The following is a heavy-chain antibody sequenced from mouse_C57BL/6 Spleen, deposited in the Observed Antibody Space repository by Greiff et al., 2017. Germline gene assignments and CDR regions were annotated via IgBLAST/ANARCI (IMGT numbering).Heavy chain of an antibody. CDR3: VRHPYGDYAMDY. J-gene: IGHJ4*01. CDR1: GFSFNTYA. Sequence: EVHLVESGGGLVQPKGSLKLSCAASGFSFNTYAMNWVRQAPGKGLEWVARIRSKSNNYATYYADSVKDRFTISRDDSESMLYLQMNNLKTEDTAMYYCVRHPYGDYAMDYWGQGTSVTVSS. D-gene: IGHD1-1*02. CDR2: IRSKSNNYAT. V-gene: IGHV10-1*01.